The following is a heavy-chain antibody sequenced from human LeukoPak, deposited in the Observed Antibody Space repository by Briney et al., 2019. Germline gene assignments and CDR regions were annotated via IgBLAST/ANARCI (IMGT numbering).Heavy chain of an antibody. CDR1: GYTFTSYY. D-gene: IGHD2-2*03. Sequence: ASVKVSCKASGYTFTSYYMHWVRQAPGQGLEWMGIINPSGGSTSYAQKFQGRVTMTRDTSTSTVYMELSSLRSEDTAVYYCARAGYCSSTSCYDGRGSLDYWGQGTLATVSS. V-gene: IGHV1-46*01. CDR2: INPSGGST. J-gene: IGHJ4*02. CDR3: ARAGYCSSTSCYDGRGSLDY.